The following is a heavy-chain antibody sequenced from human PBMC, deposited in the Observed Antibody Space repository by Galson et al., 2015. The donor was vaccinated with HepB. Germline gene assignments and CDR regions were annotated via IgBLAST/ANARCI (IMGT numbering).Heavy chain of an antibody. D-gene: IGHD2/OR15-2a*01. Sequence: SVKVSCKASGGTFNNYAINWVRQAPGHGLEWMGGVIPLFGSANYAQKFQGRVTITADEATSTAFMELSGLGSDDTSVYYCARVSRAIFRLYDAFKNGGPGTLVTVSP. CDR3: ARVSRAIFRLYDAFKN. J-gene: IGHJ3*02. V-gene: IGHV1-69*13. CDR1: GGTFNNYA. CDR2: VIPLFGSA.